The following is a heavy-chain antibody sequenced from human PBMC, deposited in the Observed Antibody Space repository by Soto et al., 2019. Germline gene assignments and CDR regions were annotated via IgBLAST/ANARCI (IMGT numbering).Heavy chain of an antibody. V-gene: IGHV3-48*01. D-gene: IGHD2-15*01. CDR1: GFTFSSYS. Sequence: GGSLRLSCAASGFTFSSYSMNWVRQAPGKGLEWVSYISSSSSTIYYADSVKGRFTISRDNAKNSLYLQMNSLRAEDTAVYYCARDTYCSGGSCYSSPTYWGQGTLVTVSS. CDR2: ISSSSSTI. CDR3: ARDTYCSGGSCYSSPTY. J-gene: IGHJ4*02.